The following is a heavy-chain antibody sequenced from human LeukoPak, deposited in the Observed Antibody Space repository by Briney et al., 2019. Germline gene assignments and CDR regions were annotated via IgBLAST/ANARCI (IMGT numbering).Heavy chain of an antibody. CDR2: IKNDGAVK. D-gene: IGHD6-13*01. CDR1: GFTFSYHW. V-gene: IGHV3-7*01. J-gene: IGHJ4*02. CDR3: AKDSYSKGDF. Sequence: PGGSLTLSCAASGFTFSYHWMTWVRQAPGKGLEWVANIKNDGAVKSYVDSVKGRFTISRDNAKNSLYLQMNSLRAEDTAVYYCAKDSYSKGDFWGQGVLVTVSS.